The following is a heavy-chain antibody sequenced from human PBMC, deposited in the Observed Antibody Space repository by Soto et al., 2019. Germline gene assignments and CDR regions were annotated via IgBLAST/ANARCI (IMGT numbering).Heavy chain of an antibody. CDR2: IDNTGSSA. CDR1: GFPFSSHW. V-gene: IGHV3-74*01. D-gene: IGHD5-12*01. Sequence: EVRLVESGGGLVQPGGSLRLSCAASGFPFSSHWLQWVRQVPGRGLVWVSRIDNTGSSAIYADSVRGRFTVSRDNAKDTLYLHMNSLRAEDTAVYYCATLTGYAYWGQGTLVTVSS. CDR3: ATLTGYAY. J-gene: IGHJ4*02.